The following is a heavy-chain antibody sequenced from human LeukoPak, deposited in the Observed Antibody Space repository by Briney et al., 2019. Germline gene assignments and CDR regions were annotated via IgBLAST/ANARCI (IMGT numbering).Heavy chain of an antibody. Sequence: SETLSLTCTVSGGSISSSSYYWGWIRHPPGKGREWIGSIYYSGSTYYNPSLKSRVTISVDTSKNQFSLKLSSVTAADTAVYYCARGVVRGATPFDYWGQGTLVTVSS. J-gene: IGHJ4*02. CDR3: ARGVVRGATPFDY. V-gene: IGHV4-39*07. CDR1: GGSISSSSYY. CDR2: IYYSGST. D-gene: IGHD3-10*01.